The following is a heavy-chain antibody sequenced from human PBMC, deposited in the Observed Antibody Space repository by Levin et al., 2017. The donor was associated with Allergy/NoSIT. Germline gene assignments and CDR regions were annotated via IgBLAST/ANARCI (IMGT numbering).Heavy chain of an antibody. D-gene: IGHD4-17*01. CDR1: GGSISSSSYY. J-gene: IGHJ5*02. CDR3: ARHHVPLHDYGDYGWFDP. V-gene: IGHV4-39*01. Sequence: SETLSLTCTVSGGSISSSSYYWGWIRQPPGKGLEWIGSIYYSGSTYYNPSLKSRVTISVDTSKNQFSLKLSSVTAADTAVYYCARHHVPLHDYGDYGWFDPWGQGTLVTVSS. CDR2: IYYSGST.